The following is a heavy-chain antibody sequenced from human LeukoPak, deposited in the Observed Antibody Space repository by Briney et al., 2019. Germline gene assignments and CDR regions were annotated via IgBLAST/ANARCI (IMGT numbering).Heavy chain of an antibody. Sequence: PSETLSLTCSVSGGSVSSVIYYWSWIRQPPGKGPEWVGYIYYTGSTNNPSLKSRVTISVDTSQNQFPLRLSSVTAADTAVYYCARGYSNGDLFDYWGQGTLVTVSS. CDR3: ARGYSNGDLFDY. V-gene: IGHV4-61*01. J-gene: IGHJ4*02. CDR1: GGSVSSVIYY. CDR2: IYYTGST. D-gene: IGHD5-18*01.